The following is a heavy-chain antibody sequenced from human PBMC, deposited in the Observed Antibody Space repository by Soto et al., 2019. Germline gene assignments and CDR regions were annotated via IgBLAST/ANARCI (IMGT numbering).Heavy chain of an antibody. CDR3: AKTALGYCSSTSCSLFDY. CDR1: GYSFTSYW. D-gene: IGHD2-2*01. Sequence: EVQLVQSGAEVKKPGESLRISCKGSGYSFTSYWISWVRQMPGKGLEWMGRIDPSDSYTNYSPSFQDHVTISADKSISTAYLQWSSLKASDTAMYYCAKTALGYCSSTSCSLFDYWGQGTLVTVSS. CDR2: IDPSDSYT. V-gene: IGHV5-10-1*01. J-gene: IGHJ4*02.